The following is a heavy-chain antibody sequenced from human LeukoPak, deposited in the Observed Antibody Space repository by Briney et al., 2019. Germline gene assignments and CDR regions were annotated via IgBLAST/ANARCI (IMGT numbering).Heavy chain of an antibody. CDR2: IYSDNR. D-gene: IGHD4/OR15-4a*01. V-gene: IGHV3-53*01. CDR3: ARRAGAYSHPYDY. CDR1: GFTVSSNS. J-gene: IGHJ4*02. Sequence: GGSLRLSCAASGFTVSSNSMSWVRQAPGKGLEWVSFIYSDNRHYSYSVKGRFTISIDNAKNTLYLQMNSLRAEDTAVYYCARRAGAYSHPYDYWGQGTLVTVSS.